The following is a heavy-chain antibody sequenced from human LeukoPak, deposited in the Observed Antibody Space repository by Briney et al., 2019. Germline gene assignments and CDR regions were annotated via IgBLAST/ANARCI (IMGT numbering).Heavy chain of an antibody. D-gene: IGHD3-22*01. CDR2: INTNTGNP. J-gene: IGHJ5*02. CDR1: GYTFTGYA. Sequence: ASVKVSCKASGYTFTGYAMNWVRQAPGQGLEWMGWINTNTGNPTYAQGFTGRFVFSLDTSVSTAYLQISSLKAEDTAVYYCARSPNYYYDSSGYFPAPWGQGTLVTASS. V-gene: IGHV7-4-1*02. CDR3: ARSPNYYYDSSGYFPAP.